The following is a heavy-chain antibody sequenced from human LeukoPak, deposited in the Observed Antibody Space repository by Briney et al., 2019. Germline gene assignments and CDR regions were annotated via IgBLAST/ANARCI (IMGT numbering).Heavy chain of an antibody. CDR1: GYTFTGYY. V-gene: IGHV1-2*02. CDR3: ARDFAPDYYYDSSGYDY. D-gene: IGHD3-22*01. CDR2: INPNSGGT. Sequence: ASVKVSCKASGYTFTGYYMHWVRQAPGQGLEWMGWINPNSGGTNYAQKFQGRVTMTRDTSISTAYMELSRLRSDDTAVYYCARDFAPDYYYDSSGYDYWGQGTLVTVSS. J-gene: IGHJ4*02.